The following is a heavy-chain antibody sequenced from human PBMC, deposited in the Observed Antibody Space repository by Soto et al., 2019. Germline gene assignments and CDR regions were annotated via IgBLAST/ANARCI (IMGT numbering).Heavy chain of an antibody. J-gene: IGHJ5*02. D-gene: IGHD6-25*01. V-gene: IGHV3-48*01. Sequence: GGSLRLSCAASGFTFSSYDMNWVRQAPGKGLEWVSYISSSSSTIYYADSVKGRFTISRDNAKNSLYLQMNSLRAEDTAVYYCAKDLGIIAASSFDPWGQGTLVTVS. CDR2: ISSSSSTI. CDR3: AKDLGIIAASSFDP. CDR1: GFTFSSYD.